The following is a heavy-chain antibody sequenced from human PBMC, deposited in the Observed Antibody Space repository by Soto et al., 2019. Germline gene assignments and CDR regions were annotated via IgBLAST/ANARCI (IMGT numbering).Heavy chain of an antibody. J-gene: IGHJ2*01. CDR3: ARKILGSTSRPNYWYFDL. CDR2: ISGGGDAA. Sequence: EVHLLESGGGLVQPGGSLRLSCAGSGITFINYAMNWVRQAPGKGLEWVSSISGGGDAAFFPDSVRGRFTISRDNSQNTVTLQMNSLGVDDTAVYYCARKILGSTSRPNYWYFDLWGRGTLVTVSS. CDR1: GITFINYA. V-gene: IGHV3-23*01. D-gene: IGHD2-2*01.